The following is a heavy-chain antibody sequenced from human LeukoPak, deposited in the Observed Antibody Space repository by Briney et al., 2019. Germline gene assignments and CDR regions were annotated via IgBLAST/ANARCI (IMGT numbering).Heavy chain of an antibody. V-gene: IGHV4-59*01. Sequence: SETLSLTCTVSGGSISSYYWSWIWQPPGKGLEWIGYIYYSGSTNYNPSLKSRVTISVDTSKNQFSLKLSSVTAADTAVYYCARARFGELWGAFDIWGQGTMVTVSS. CDR2: IYYSGST. D-gene: IGHD3-10*01. CDR3: ARARFGELWGAFDI. J-gene: IGHJ3*02. CDR1: GGSISSYY.